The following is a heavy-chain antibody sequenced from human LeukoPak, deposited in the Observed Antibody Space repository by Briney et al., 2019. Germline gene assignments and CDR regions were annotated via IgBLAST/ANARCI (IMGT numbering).Heavy chain of an antibody. V-gene: IGHV4-39*01. CDR2: IFYSGST. J-gene: IGHJ4*02. D-gene: IGHD4-17*01. CDR1: GGSNSSSSYF. CDR3: ARQMNTVTADY. Sequence: SGTLSLTCTVSGGSNSSSSYFWGWIRQPPGKGLEWIGSIFYSGSTYYNPSLNSRVTISIDTSKNQFSLRLSSVTAADTAVYYCARQMNTVTADYWGQGTLVTVSS.